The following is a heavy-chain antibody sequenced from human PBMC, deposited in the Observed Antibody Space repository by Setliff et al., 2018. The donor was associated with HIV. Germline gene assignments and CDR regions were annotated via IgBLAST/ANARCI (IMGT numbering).Heavy chain of an antibody. J-gene: IGHJ5*02. Sequence: PSETLSLTCTVSGAYISSYYWSWIRQPPGKGLEWIGDIYYSGNTHFNPSLKSRVTISLDTSKNQVFLKLTSVTAADTAVYYCARDLGRITLYGVHEGWFEPWGQGTLVTVSS. CDR2: IYYSGNT. D-gene: IGHD3-3*01. CDR1: GAYISSYY. CDR3: ARDLGRITLYGVHEGWFEP. V-gene: IGHV4-59*01.